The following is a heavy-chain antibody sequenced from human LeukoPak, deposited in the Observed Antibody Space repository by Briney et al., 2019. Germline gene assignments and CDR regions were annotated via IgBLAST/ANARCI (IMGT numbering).Heavy chain of an antibody. Sequence: GGSLRLSCAASGFTFSSYGMHWVRQAPGKGLEWVAFIRYDGSNKYYADSVKGRFTISRDNSKNTLYLQMNSLRAEDTAVYYCAKVLGYFSYYDSSGYYYEADYWGQGTLVTVSS. CDR3: AKVLGYFSYYDSSGYYYEADY. J-gene: IGHJ4*02. CDR1: GFTFSSYG. CDR2: IRYDGSNK. D-gene: IGHD3-22*01. V-gene: IGHV3-30*02.